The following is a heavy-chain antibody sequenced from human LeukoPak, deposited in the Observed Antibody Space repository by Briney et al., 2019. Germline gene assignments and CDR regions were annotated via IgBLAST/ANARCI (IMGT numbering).Heavy chain of an antibody. CDR1: GGSISSGSYY. CDR3: ARGDYDILTGYLEGYGFDI. V-gene: IGHV4-61*09. CDR2: IYYSGST. D-gene: IGHD3-9*01. J-gene: IGHJ3*02. Sequence: PSQTLSLTCTVSGGSISSGSYYWSWIRQPAGKGLEWIGYIYYSGSTNYNPSLKSRVTISVDRSKNQFSLKLSSVTAADTAVYYCARGDYDILTGYLEGYGFDIWGQGTMVTVSS.